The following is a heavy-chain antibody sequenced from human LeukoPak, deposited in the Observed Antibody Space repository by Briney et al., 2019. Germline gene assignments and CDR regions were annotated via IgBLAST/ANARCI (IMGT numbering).Heavy chain of an antibody. CDR3: ATVGVNAIPAAGDY. V-gene: IGHV1-24*01. CDR2: FDPEDGET. CDR1: GYTFTGYY. D-gene: IGHD6-13*01. J-gene: IGHJ4*02. Sequence: ASVKVSCKASGYTFTGYYMHWVRQAPGKGLEWMGGFDPEDGETIYAQKFQGRVTMTEDTSTDTAYMELSSLRSEDTAVYYCATVGVNAIPAAGDYWGQGTLVTVSS.